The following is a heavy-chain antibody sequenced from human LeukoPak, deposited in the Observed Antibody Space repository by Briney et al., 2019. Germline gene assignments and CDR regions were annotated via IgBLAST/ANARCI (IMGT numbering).Heavy chain of an antibody. J-gene: IGHJ4*02. CDR3: AKEVTAAGGNFEY. Sequence: PGGSLRLSCAASGFTFSTSIMHWVRQAPGKGLEWVAVISYDGNNKYYADSVKGRFTISRDNSRSALYVQMNSLRPEDTAVYYCAKEVTAAGGNFEYWGQGTLVTVSS. CDR2: ISYDGNNK. CDR1: GFTFSTSI. V-gene: IGHV3-30*18. D-gene: IGHD6-13*01.